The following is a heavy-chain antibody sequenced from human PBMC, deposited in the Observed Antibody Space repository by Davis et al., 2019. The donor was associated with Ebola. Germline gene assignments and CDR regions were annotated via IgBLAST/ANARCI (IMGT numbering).Heavy chain of an antibody. CDR2: IYYSGST. Sequence: MPSETLSLTCTVSGGSISSYYWSWIRQPPGKGLEWIGYIYYSGSTNYNPSLKSRVTISVDTSKNQFSLKLSSVTAADTAVYYCARHHQSGYSYGYLAGYYYGMDVWGQGTTVTASS. CDR1: GGSISSYY. D-gene: IGHD5-18*01. J-gene: IGHJ6*02. V-gene: IGHV4-59*08. CDR3: ARHHQSGYSYGYLAGYYYGMDV.